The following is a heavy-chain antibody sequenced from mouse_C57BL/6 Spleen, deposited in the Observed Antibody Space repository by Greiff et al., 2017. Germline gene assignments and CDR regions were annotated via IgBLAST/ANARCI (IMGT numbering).Heavy chain of an antibody. D-gene: IGHD3-2*02. Sequence: QVQLKQPGAELVKPGASVKLSCKASGYTFNSYWMQWVKQRPGQGLEWIGEIDPSDSYTNYNQKFKGKATLTVDTSSSTAYMQLSSLTSEDSAVYYCARSTAQATTYFDYWGQGTTLTVSS. J-gene: IGHJ2*01. CDR2: IDPSDSYT. CDR3: ARSTAQATTYFDY. CDR1: GYTFNSYW. V-gene: IGHV1-50*01.